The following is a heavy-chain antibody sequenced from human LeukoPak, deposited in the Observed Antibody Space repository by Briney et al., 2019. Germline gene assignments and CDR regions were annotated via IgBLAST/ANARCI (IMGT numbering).Heavy chain of an antibody. CDR2: ISSSGSTI. D-gene: IGHD1-26*01. Sequence: PGGSLRLSCAASGFTFSSYEMNWVRQAPGKGLEWVSYISSSGSTIYYADSVKGRFTISRDNAKNSLYLQMNNLRAEDTALYYCASGGIYYGAAFDFWCQGTLVTVSS. CDR1: GFTFSSYE. CDR3: ASGGIYYGAAFDF. V-gene: IGHV3-48*03. J-gene: IGHJ4*02.